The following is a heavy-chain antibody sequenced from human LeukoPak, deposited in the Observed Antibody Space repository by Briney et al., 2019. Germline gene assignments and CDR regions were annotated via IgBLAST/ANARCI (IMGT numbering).Heavy chain of an antibody. CDR1: GYSISSGYY. CDR2: IYDTGST. CDR3: ALNIVTTIKYFDV. D-gene: IGHD5-12*01. Sequence: PSETLSLTCTVSGYSISSGYYWGWIRQPPGKGLEWIGSIYDTGSTYYNPSLKSRVAMSVDTSKNQFSLKLTSVTAADTAVYYCALNIVTTIKYFDVWGQGTLVTVSS. J-gene: IGHJ4*02. V-gene: IGHV4-38-2*02.